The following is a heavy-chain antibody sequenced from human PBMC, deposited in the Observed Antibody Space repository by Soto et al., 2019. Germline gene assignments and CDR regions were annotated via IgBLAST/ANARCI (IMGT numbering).Heavy chain of an antibody. CDR3: ARDKQWLVLGSGYYYYGMDV. Sequence: SATLSLTCAVSGSSISSSNWWSWVRQPPGKVLEWIGEIYHSGSTNYNPSLKSRVTISVDKSKNQFSLKLSSVTAADTAVYYCARDKQWLVLGSGYYYYGMDVWGQGTTVT. CDR1: GSSISSSNW. D-gene: IGHD6-19*01. J-gene: IGHJ6*02. CDR2: IYHSGST. V-gene: IGHV4-4*02.